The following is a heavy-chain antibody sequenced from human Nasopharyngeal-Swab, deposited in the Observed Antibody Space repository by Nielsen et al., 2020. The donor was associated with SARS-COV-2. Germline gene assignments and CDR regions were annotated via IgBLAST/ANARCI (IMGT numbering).Heavy chain of an antibody. CDR2: IYFNGGT. D-gene: IGHD5-12*01. CDR3: ARDVGGYANFDY. Sequence: SETLSLTCTVSGGSISSSNYYWGWIRQPPGKGLEWIGNIYFNGGTYYTPSLKSRVTMSVDTSKNQFSLKLSSVTAADTAVYYCARDVGGYANFDYWGQGTLVTVSS. J-gene: IGHJ4*02. CDR1: GGSISSSNYY. V-gene: IGHV4-39*07.